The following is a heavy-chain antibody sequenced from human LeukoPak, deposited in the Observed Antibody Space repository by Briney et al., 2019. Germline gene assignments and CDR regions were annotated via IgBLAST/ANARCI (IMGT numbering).Heavy chain of an antibody. V-gene: IGHV3-48*01. CDR1: GFTFSSYS. CDR2: ITSSSNTI. Sequence: GGSLRLSCAASGFTFSSYSMNWVRQAPGKGLEWGSYITSSSNTIYYAHSVRGRFTISRDNAKNSLYLQMNSLRAEDTTIYYCARVAGPMYYNYMDVWGKGTTVTVSS. J-gene: IGHJ6*03. CDR3: ARVAGPMYYNYMDV.